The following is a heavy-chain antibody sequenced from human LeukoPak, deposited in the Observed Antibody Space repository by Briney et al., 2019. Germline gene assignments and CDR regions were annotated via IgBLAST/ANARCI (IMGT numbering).Heavy chain of an antibody. CDR2: IYHSGST. V-gene: IGHV4-38-2*02. CDR3: ARDGARYCNGGSCSDAFDI. J-gene: IGHJ3*02. Sequence: PSETLSLTCAVSGYSISSGYFWGLIRQPPGKRLERIGSIYHSGSTYYNPSLKSRVTISVDTSKSQFSLKLSSVTAADTAVYYCARDGARYCNGGSCSDAFDIWGQGTMVTVSS. CDR1: GYSISSGYF. D-gene: IGHD2-15*01.